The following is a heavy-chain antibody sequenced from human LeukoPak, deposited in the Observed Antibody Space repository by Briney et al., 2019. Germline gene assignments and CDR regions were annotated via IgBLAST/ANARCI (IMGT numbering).Heavy chain of an antibody. CDR2: IYSSGST. Sequence: SETLSLTCTVSGGSISSYYWSWIRQPPRKGLEWIGFIYSSGSTNYNPSLKSRVTISVDTSKNQFSLKVNSVTAADTAVFHCAREGYYGSGSYPWFDPWGQGTLVTVSS. CDR3: AREGYYGSGSYPWFDP. V-gene: IGHV4-4*08. D-gene: IGHD3-10*01. J-gene: IGHJ5*02. CDR1: GGSISSYY.